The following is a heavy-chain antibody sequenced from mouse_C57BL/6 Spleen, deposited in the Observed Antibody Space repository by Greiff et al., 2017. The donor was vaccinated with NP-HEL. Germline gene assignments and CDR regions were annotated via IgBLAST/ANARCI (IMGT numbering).Heavy chain of an antibody. V-gene: IGHV5-4*01. CDR3: ARDRDGYGAMDY. D-gene: IGHD2-2*01. J-gene: IGHJ4*01. CDR1: GFTFSSYA. CDR2: ISDGGSYT. Sequence: EVHLVESGGGLVKPGGSLKLSCAASGFTFSSYAMSWVRQTPEKRLEWVATISDGGSYTYYPDNVKGRFTISRENAKNNLYLQRSHLKSEDTAMYYCARDRDGYGAMDYWGQGTSVTVSS.